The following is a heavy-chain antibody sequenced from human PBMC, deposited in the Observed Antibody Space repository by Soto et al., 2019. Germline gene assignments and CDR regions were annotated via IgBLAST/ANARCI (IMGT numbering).Heavy chain of an antibody. V-gene: IGHV3-23*01. J-gene: IGHJ3*02. CDR3: AKRMVPESDAFDI. D-gene: IGHD2-8*01. Sequence: GSLRLSCAASGFNFSSYAMSWVRQAPGKGLEWVSAISGSGGSTYYADSVKGRFTISRDNSKNTLYLQMNSLRAEDTAVYYCAKRMVPESDAFDIWGQGTMVTVSS. CDR2: ISGSGGST. CDR1: GFNFSSYA.